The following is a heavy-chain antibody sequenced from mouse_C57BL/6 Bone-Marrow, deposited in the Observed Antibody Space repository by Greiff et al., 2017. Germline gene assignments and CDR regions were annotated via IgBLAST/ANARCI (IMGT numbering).Heavy chain of an antibody. Sequence: QVQLQQPGAELVKPGASVKMSCKASGYTFTSYWITWVKQRPGQGLEWIGDIYPGSGSTNYNEKFKSKATLTVDTSSSTAYMQLSSLTSEDSAVYYCAREGSRWMTWFAYWGQGTLVTVSA. J-gene: IGHJ3*01. V-gene: IGHV1-55*01. CDR3: AREGSRWMTWFAY. CDR2: IYPGSGST. CDR1: GYTFTSYW. D-gene: IGHD3-3*01.